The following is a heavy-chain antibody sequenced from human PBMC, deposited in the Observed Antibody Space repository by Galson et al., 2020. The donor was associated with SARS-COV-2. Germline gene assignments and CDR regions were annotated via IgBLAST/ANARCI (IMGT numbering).Heavy chain of an antibody. Sequence: SATLSLTCAVYGGSLSSSSWPWIRLSAEKGLEWVAEITIGGNTNYSPSLTSRVTGSINNSKNQFALNLRSVGAADTALYFCAGGGGGVVPSPGLGLGPCYSYYYMDVWGKGTTVTVSS. CDR1: GGSLSSSS. V-gene: IGHV4-34*01. J-gene: IGHJ6*03. CDR2: ITIGGNT. CDR3: AGGGGGVVPSPGLGLGPCYSYYYMDV. D-gene: IGHD3-16*01.